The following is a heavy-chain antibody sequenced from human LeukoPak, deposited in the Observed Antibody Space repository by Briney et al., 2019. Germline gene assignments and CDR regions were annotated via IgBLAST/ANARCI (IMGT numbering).Heavy chain of an antibody. CDR3: ARVSSGWFYYFDY. Sequence: PGGSLRLSCAASGFTFSSYSMNWVRQAPGKGLEWVSYISSSSNTIYYADSVKGRFTISRDNAKNSPFLQMNSLRDEDTAVYYCARVSSGWFYYFDYWGQGTLVTVSS. J-gene: IGHJ4*02. CDR2: ISSSSNTI. V-gene: IGHV3-48*02. CDR1: GFTFSSYS. D-gene: IGHD6-19*01.